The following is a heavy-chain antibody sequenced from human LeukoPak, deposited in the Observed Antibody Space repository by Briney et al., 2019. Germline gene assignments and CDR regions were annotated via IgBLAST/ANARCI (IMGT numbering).Heavy chain of an antibody. CDR2: INQDGSEK. CDR3: ARVRIVAGIDC. Sequence: GGSLRLSCAASECTFSSHWMSWVRQAPGKGLEWVANINQDGSEKYYVDSVKGRFTISRDNAKNSLYLQMNSLRAEDAAVYYCARVRIVAGIDCWGQGTLVTVSS. D-gene: IGHD5-12*01. V-gene: IGHV3-7*03. J-gene: IGHJ4*02. CDR1: ECTFSSHW.